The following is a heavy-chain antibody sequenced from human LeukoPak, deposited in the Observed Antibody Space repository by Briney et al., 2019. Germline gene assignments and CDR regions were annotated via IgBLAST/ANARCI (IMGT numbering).Heavy chain of an antibody. Sequence: GGSLRLSCAASGFSFSDYAMSWVRQAPGKGLELVSAISGSGGSTYYADSVKGRFTVSRDSSKNTLYLQMNSLRAEDTAVYYCAKDHPFDFYYDSSGYFLYWRQGTLVTVSS. J-gene: IGHJ4*02. CDR1: GFSFSDYA. D-gene: IGHD3-22*01. V-gene: IGHV3-23*01. CDR3: AKDHPFDFYYDSSGYFLY. CDR2: ISGSGGST.